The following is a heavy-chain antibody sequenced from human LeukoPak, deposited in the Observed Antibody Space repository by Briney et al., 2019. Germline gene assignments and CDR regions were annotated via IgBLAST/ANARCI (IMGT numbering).Heavy chain of an antibody. Sequence: PGGSLRLSCAASGFTFSSYGMRWVRQAPGKGLEWVAFIRYDVSNKYYADSVKGRFTISRDNSKNTLYLQMNSLRAEDTAVYYCAKDSNYGSGSYYNVRYYYYGMDVWGQGTTVTVSS. D-gene: IGHD3-10*01. CDR2: IRYDVSNK. J-gene: IGHJ6*02. V-gene: IGHV3-30*02. CDR1: GFTFSSYG. CDR3: AKDSNYGSGSYYNVRYYYYGMDV.